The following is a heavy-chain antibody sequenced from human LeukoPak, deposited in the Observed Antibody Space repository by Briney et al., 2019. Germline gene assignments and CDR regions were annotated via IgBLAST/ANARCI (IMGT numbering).Heavy chain of an antibody. D-gene: IGHD1-26*01. V-gene: IGHV3-74*01. J-gene: IGHJ4*02. Sequence: QPGGSLRLSCAASGFTFSSYWMPWFRQAPGKGLVWVSQINTDGTSTTYADSVKGRFTISRHNAKNTLYLQMNSLRAEDTAVYYCARGSADPYWGQGTLVTVSS. CDR3: ARGSADPY. CDR2: INTDGTST. CDR1: GFTFSSYW.